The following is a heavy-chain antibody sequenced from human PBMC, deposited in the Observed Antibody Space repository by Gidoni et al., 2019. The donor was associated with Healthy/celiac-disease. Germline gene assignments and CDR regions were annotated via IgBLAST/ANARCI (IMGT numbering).Heavy chain of an antibody. J-gene: IGHJ4*02. CDR1: GFTFSSYS. Sequence: AASGFTFSSYSMNWVRQAPGKGLEWVSSISSSSSYIYYADSVKGRFTISRDNAKNSLYLQMNSLRAEDTAVYYCAREGYDILTGYSPRYFDYWGQGTLVTVSS. CDR2: ISSSSSYI. CDR3: AREGYDILTGYSPRYFDY. V-gene: IGHV3-21*01. D-gene: IGHD3-9*01.